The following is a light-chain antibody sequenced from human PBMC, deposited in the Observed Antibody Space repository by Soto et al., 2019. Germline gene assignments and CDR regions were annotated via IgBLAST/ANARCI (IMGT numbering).Light chain of an antibody. J-gene: IGKJ5*01. CDR2: LGS. CDR3: MQALQTPIT. CDR1: RSLLHTSGDNY. V-gene: IGKV2-28*01. Sequence: DIVMTQSPLSLSVTPGDPASISCTSSRSLLHTSGDNYLDWYLQKPGQSPQLLIYLGSNRASGVPDRFSGSGSGTDFTLKFSRVEAEDVGVYYCMQALQTPITFGQGTRLEIK.